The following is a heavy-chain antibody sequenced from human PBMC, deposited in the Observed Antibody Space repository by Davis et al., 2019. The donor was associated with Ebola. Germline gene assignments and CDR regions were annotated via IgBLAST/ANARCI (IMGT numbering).Heavy chain of an antibody. CDR1: GYTFTSYG. Sequence: ASVKVSCKASGYTFTSYGINWVRQATGQGLEWMGWMNPNSGNTGYAQKFQGRVTITRNTSISTAYMELSSLRSEDTAVYYCARGVVVYGYYYYGMDVWGQGTTVTVSS. V-gene: IGHV1-8*03. CDR2: MNPNSGNT. J-gene: IGHJ6*02. CDR3: ARGVVVYGYYYYGMDV. D-gene: IGHD2-8*02.